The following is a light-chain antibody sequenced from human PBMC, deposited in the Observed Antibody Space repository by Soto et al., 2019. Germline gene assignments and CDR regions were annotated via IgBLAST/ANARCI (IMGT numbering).Light chain of an antibody. Sequence: QSVLTQPPSVSAAPGQRVTISCSGSNSNVGSNYVCWYRQLPGTAPKLLIYDNDKRPSGIPDRFSGSKSGTSATLGITGLQTGDDADYYCITWDYSLSAGVFGGGTKVTVL. CDR3: ITWDYSLSAGV. J-gene: IGLJ3*02. CDR1: NSNVGSNY. CDR2: DND. V-gene: IGLV1-51*01.